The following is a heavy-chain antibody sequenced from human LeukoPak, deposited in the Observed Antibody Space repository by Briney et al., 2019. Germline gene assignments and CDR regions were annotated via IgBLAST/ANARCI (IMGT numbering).Heavy chain of an antibody. D-gene: IGHD2-2*01. Sequence: GESLKISCKGSGYSFTSYWIGWVRQMPGKGLEWMGIIYPGDSDTRYSPSFQGQVTISADKSISTAYLQWSSLTASDTAMYYCARKYCSSTSCYGAFDIWGQGTMVTVSS. V-gene: IGHV5-51*01. CDR2: IYPGDSDT. J-gene: IGHJ3*02. CDR3: ARKYCSSTSCYGAFDI. CDR1: GYSFTSYW.